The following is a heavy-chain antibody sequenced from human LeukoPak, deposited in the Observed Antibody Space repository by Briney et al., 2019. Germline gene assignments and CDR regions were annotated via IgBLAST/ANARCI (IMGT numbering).Heavy chain of an antibody. Sequence: GGSLRLSCAASGFTFNTYWMSWVRQAPGKGLEWVAHIKQDGSDKYYVDSVKGRFTISRDNAKNSLYLQMNSLRAEDTVVYYCARARPGNWFDPWGQGTLVTVSS. V-gene: IGHV3-7*01. J-gene: IGHJ5*02. CDR1: GFTFNTYW. CDR3: ARARPGNWFDP. CDR2: IKQDGSDK.